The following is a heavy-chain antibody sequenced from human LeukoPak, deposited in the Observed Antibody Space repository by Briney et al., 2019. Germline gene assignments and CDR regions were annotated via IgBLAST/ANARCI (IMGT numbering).Heavy chain of an antibody. CDR2: IYSGGDT. V-gene: IGHV3-66*01. J-gene: IGHJ4*02. CDR1: GFTVNRNY. Sequence: GGSLRLSCAASGFTVNRNYMSWVRRAPGKGLEWVSIIYSGGDTYFADSVKGRFTMSRDNSKNTLYLQMNSLRAEDTAVYFCARAVGAITYFTYWGQGTLVTVSS. D-gene: IGHD1-26*01. CDR3: ARAVGAITYFTY.